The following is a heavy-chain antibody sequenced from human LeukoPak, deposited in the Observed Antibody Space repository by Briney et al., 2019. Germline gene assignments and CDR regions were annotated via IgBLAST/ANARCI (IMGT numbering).Heavy chain of an antibody. J-gene: IGHJ4*02. CDR2: INHSGST. CDR3: ARVTTVITPDYFDY. V-gene: IGHV4-34*01. Sequence: PSETLSLTCAVYGGSFSGYYWSWIRQPPGKGLEWIGEINHSGSTYYNPSLKSRVTISVDTSKNQFSLKLSSVTAADTAVYYCARVTTVITPDYFDYWGQGTLVTVSS. CDR1: GGSFSGYY. D-gene: IGHD4-23*01.